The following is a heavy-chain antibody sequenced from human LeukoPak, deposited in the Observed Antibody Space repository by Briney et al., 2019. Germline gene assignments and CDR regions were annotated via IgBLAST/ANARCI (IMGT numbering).Heavy chain of an antibody. D-gene: IGHD6-19*01. CDR3: ATKQWLAPPPDS. CDR1: GFTFSKYW. CDR2: INTDGTVT. Sequence: GGSLTLPCAASGFTFSKYWMLWVRQAPGKGLESVSRINTDGTVTTYADSVKGRFTVSRDNADNTMFLQMNSVRDEATAVYYCATKQWLAPPPDSWGQGTPVTVSS. V-gene: IGHV3-74*01. J-gene: IGHJ4*02.